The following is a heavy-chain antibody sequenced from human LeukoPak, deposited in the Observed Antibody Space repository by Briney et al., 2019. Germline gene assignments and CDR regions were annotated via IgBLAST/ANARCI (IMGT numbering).Heavy chain of an antibody. D-gene: IGHD3-10*01. CDR3: ARTNDFGSGSYYWYFDL. J-gene: IGHJ2*01. CDR1: GVPISREGYY. Sequence: SQTLYLTCAVSGVPISREGYYWSWIRPPPGKGLEWIPYIYPGGSTYSNPSLNSRVTISVDRSKNQSSLKLTSVTAADTAVYYCARTNDFGSGSYYWYFDLWGRGTLVTVSS. CDR2: IYPGGST. V-gene: IGHV4-30-2*01.